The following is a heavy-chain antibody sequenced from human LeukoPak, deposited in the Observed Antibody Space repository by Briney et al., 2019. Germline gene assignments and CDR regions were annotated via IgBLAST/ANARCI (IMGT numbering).Heavy chain of an antibody. CDR2: IYYTGIT. J-gene: IGHJ3*01. D-gene: IGHD6-13*01. Sequence: SETLSLTCTVSGGSISTTSYYWGWIRQPPGKGLERIGSIYYTGITFYNASLKSRVTISVDTSKNQFSLELTSVTAADTALYYCARHSSRDAFDVWGQGTMVTVSS. CDR1: GGSISTTSYY. CDR3: ARHSSRDAFDV. V-gene: IGHV4-39*01.